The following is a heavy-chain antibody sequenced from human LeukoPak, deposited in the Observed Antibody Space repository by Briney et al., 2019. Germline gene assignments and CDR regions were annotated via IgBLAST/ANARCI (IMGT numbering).Heavy chain of an antibody. CDR3: ARAGSSWTRFDP. D-gene: IGHD6-13*01. J-gene: IGHJ5*02. CDR1: GYSFIDYY. CDR2: INPNSGGT. V-gene: IGHV1-2*02. Sequence: GASVKVSCKASGYSFIDYYIHWVRQAPGQGLEWMGWINPNSGGTNYAQKFQGRVTMTRDTSISTAYMELSRLRSDDTAVYYCARAGSSWTRFDPWGQGTLVTVSS.